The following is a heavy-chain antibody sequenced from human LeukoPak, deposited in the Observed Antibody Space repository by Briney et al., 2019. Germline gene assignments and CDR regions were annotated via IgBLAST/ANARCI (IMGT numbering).Heavy chain of an antibody. Sequence: PGGSLRLSCAAAGLTFSTYWMNWFSQTPGKGLEWVAKIKADGGEKDHVASVKGRFTISRDNAKNSLYLQMNSLRVEDTAVYYCARGGAARPDFWGQGTLVTVSS. V-gene: IGHV3-7*01. CDR1: GLTFSTYW. CDR2: IKADGGEK. J-gene: IGHJ4*02. D-gene: IGHD6-6*01. CDR3: ARGGAARPDF.